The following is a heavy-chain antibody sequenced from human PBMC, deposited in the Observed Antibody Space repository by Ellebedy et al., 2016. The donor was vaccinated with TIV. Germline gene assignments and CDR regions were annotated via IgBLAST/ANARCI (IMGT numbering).Heavy chain of an antibody. J-gene: IGHJ5*02. CDR2: VYRDGHT. CDR1: GGSIDSDNY. D-gene: IGHD5-12*01. Sequence: MPSETLSLTCGVSGGSIDSDNYWSWVHQPPGKGLEWIGEVYRDGHTNYNPSLKSRVTISLDKSKNQFSLNLKSMTAADTAMYYCAKDWTRGGGYFVSWFDPWGQGTLVTVSS. V-gene: IGHV4-4*02. CDR3: AKDWTRGGGYFVSWFDP.